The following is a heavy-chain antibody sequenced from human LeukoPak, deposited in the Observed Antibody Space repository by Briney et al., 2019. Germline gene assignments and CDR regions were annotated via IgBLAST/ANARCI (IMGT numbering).Heavy chain of an antibody. CDR1: GGPLSGYY. V-gene: IGHV4-34*01. D-gene: IGHD4-11*01. J-gene: IGHJ5*02. CDR2: INLGGSS. Sequence: PSETLSLTCAVHGGPLSGYYWSWIRQPPGKGLEWIGEINLGGSSNYNPSLKNRVTMSVDTSKYQFSLKVKSVTAADTAVYYCARVPVTANWFDPWGQGTLVTVSS. CDR3: ARVPVTANWFDP.